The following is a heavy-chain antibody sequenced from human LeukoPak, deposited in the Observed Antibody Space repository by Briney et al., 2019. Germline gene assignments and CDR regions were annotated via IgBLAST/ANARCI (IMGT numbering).Heavy chain of an antibody. CDR1: GGSVNSGTYY. V-gene: IGHV4-61*01. D-gene: IGHD6-19*01. CDR3: ARMYSSGLISH. Sequence: PSETLSLTCTVSGGSVNSGTYYWSWIRQPPGKGLGWIGHIYYSGSTNYNPSLKSRVTIPVDTSKNQFSLRLTSVTAADTAMYYCARMYSSGLISHWGQGTLVTVSS. J-gene: IGHJ4*02. CDR2: IYYSGST.